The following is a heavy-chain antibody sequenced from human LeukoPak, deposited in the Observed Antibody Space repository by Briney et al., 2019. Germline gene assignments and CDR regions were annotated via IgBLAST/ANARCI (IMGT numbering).Heavy chain of an antibody. V-gene: IGHV3-11*01. Sequence: GGSLRLSCAASGFTFSDYYMSWIRQAPGKGLEWVSYISSSGSTIYYADSVKGRFTISRDNARNSLYLQLNSLRAEDTAVYYCARATYDYVWGSYRYNSQFDYWGQGTLVTVSS. CDR2: ISSSGSTI. CDR1: GFTFSDYY. CDR3: ARATYDYVWGSYRYNSQFDY. J-gene: IGHJ4*02. D-gene: IGHD3-16*02.